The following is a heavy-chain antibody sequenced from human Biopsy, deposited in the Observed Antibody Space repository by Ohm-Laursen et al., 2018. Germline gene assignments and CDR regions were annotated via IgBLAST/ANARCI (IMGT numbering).Heavy chain of an antibody. J-gene: IGHJ1*01. D-gene: IGHD4-23*01. CDR1: GGSFTGHY. CDR3: ARGSNEYGGLYFPH. Sequence: GTLSLTCTVSGGSFTGHYWTWIRQPPGKGLEWIGHISHTGYTSYKSSLKSRVTISLDTSRKHFPLRLTSLAAADTAVFYCARGSNEYGGLYFPHWGQGTLVTVSS. V-gene: IGHV4-59*11. CDR2: ISHTGYT.